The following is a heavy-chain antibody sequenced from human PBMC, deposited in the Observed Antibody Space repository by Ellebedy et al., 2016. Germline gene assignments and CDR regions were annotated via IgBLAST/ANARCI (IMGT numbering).Heavy chain of an antibody. CDR2: ISGSGGST. CDR1: GFTFSSYA. D-gene: IGHD3-9*01. Sequence: GESLKISXAASGFTFSSYAMSWVRQAPGKGLEWVSAISGSGGSTYYADSVKGRFTISRDNSKNTLYLQMNSLRAEDTAVYYCAKEALLLRYFDWLLPHFDYWGQGTLVTVSS. J-gene: IGHJ4*02. V-gene: IGHV3-23*01. CDR3: AKEALLLRYFDWLLPHFDY.